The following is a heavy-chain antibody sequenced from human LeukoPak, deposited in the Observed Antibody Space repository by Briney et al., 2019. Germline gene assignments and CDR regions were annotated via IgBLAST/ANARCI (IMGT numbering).Heavy chain of an antibody. CDR1: GYTFSIYG. Sequence: EASVKVSCKASGYTFSIYGFSWVRQAPGQGLEWMGWINPDSGGTNYAEKFQGRVTMTRDTSISTAYMELSRLRSDDTAVYYCARGGPPKTWIPLWGWFDPWGQGTLVTVSS. J-gene: IGHJ5*02. V-gene: IGHV1-2*02. D-gene: IGHD5-18*01. CDR2: INPDSGGT. CDR3: ARGGPPKTWIPLWGWFDP.